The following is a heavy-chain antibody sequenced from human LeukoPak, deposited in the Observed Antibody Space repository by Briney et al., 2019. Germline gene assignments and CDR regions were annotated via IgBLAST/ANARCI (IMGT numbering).Heavy chain of an antibody. CDR2: IRYDGSNK. V-gene: IGHV3-30*02. Sequence: PGGSLRLSCAASGFTFSSYGMHWVRQAPGKGLEWVAFIRYDGSNKYYADSVKGRFTISRDNSKNTLYLQMNSLRAEDTAVYYCAKDLRRWVSGGSSFDYWGQGTLVTVSS. J-gene: IGHJ4*02. D-gene: IGHD1-26*01. CDR3: AKDLRRWVSGGSSFDY. CDR1: GFTFSSYG.